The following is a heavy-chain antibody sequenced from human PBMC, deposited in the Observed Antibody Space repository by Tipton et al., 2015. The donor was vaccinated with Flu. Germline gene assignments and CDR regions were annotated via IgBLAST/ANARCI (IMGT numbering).Heavy chain of an antibody. J-gene: IGHJ6*02. CDR3: ARAESSVWAGYYYGLDV. Sequence: TLSLTCSVSGDSIGSDYYWGWIRQPSGKGLEWIGNVHRTGSAYFNPSLRSRVTISVDTSKNYFSLKLNSVTAADTAVYFCARAESSVWAGYYYGLDVWGQGTTVTVSS. V-gene: IGHV4-38-2*02. CDR1: GDSIGSDYY. D-gene: IGHD6-19*01. CDR2: VHRTGSA.